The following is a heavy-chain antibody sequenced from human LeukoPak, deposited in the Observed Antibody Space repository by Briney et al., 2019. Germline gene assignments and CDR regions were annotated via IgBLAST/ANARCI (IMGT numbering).Heavy chain of an antibody. Sequence: PSETLSLTCSASGDSISSGTHYWSWIRQHPEKGLEWIGYIYYSGSTYYNPSLKSRVTISVDTSKNQFSLKLSSVTAADTAVYYCASGSEEVATLAYWGQGTLVTVFS. D-gene: IGHD5-12*01. CDR2: IYYSGST. V-gene: IGHV4-31*03. J-gene: IGHJ4*02. CDR3: ASGSEEVATLAY. CDR1: GDSISSGTHY.